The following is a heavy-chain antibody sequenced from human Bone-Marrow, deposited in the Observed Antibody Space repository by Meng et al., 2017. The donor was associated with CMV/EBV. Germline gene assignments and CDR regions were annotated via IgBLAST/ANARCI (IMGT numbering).Heavy chain of an antibody. CDR1: GFTFSSYA. V-gene: IGHV3-30-3*01. CDR3: AKDLLTTIDY. D-gene: IGHD4-11*01. Sequence: LKISCAASGFTFSSYAMHWVRQAPGKGLEWVAVITYDGNNKFYADSVKGRFTTSRDNSKNTLYLQMDSLRAEDTAVYYCAKDLLTTIDYWGQGTLVTGSS. CDR2: ITYDGNNK. J-gene: IGHJ4*02.